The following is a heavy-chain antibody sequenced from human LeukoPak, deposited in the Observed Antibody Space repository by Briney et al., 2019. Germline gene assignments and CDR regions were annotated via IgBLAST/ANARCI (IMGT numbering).Heavy chain of an antibody. CDR1: GYSFTSYW. V-gene: IGHV5-51*01. Sequence: GESLKISCKGSGYSFTSYWIGWVRQMPGKGLEWMGIIYPGGSDTRYSPSFQGQVTISADKSISTAYLQWSSLKASDTAMYYCARQYYYGSGSYRLALFDYWGQGTLVTVSS. J-gene: IGHJ4*02. CDR3: ARQYYYGSGSYRLALFDY. CDR2: IYPGGSDT. D-gene: IGHD3-10*01.